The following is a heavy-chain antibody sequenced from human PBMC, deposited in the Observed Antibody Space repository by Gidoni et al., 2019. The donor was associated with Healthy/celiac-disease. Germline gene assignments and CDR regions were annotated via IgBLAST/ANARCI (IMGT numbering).Heavy chain of an antibody. Sequence: EVRLVESGGGLIQPGGALRLSCAASGFTVSSNYLIWVLTATGKGLEWVPVIYSGGSTYYADSVKGRFTISSDNSKNTLYLQMNILRAEDTAVYYCSRGEWELPDWGQGTLVTVSS. CDR3: SRGEWELPD. D-gene: IGHD1-26*01. CDR2: IYSGGST. CDR1: GFTVSSNY. V-gene: IGHV3-53*01. J-gene: IGHJ4*02.